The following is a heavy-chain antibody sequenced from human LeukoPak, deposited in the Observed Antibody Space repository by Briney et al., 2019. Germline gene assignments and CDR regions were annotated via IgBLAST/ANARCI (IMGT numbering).Heavy chain of an antibody. CDR3: ARKGVAVASFDY. D-gene: IGHD6-19*01. J-gene: IGHJ4*02. Sequence: SETLSLTCAVSGDSISSGYYWGWIRQPPGKGLEWIGRIYHIGTTYYNPSLKSRVTISVDTSKNQFSLKLTSVTAADTAVYYCARKGVAVASFDYWGQGTLVTVSS. CDR1: GDSISSGYY. CDR2: IYHIGTT. V-gene: IGHV4-38-2*01.